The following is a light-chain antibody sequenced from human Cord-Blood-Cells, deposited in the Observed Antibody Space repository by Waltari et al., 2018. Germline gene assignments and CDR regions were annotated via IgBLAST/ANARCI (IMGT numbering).Light chain of an antibody. CDR3: QQSYSTPRA. CDR2: AES. CDR1: QSISSY. Sequence: DIQMTQSPSSLSASVGDRVTITCRASQSISSYLNWYQQKPGKAPTLLIYAESSLQSGVPSMFSGSGSGTDFTLTISSLQPEDFATYYCQQSYSTPRAFGPGTKVDIK. J-gene: IGKJ3*01. V-gene: IGKV1-39*01.